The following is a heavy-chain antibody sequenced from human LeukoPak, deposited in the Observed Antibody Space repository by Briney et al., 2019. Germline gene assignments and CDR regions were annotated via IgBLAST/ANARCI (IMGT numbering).Heavy chain of an antibody. CDR2: IYYSGST. CDR1: GGSMSPYY. J-gene: IGHJ6*02. D-gene: IGHD4-23*01. V-gene: IGHV4-59*01. CDR3: ARPKRDDIGNSFYYYGMDV. Sequence: SETLSLTCTVSGGSMSPYYWNWIRQPPGKGLEWIGYIYYSGSTNYNPSLKSRVTISIDTSKNQFSLKLGSVIAADTAVYYCARPKRDDIGNSFYYYGMDVWGQGTTVTVSS.